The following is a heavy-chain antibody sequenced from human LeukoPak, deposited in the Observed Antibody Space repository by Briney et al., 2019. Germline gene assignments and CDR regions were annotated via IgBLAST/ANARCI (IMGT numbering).Heavy chain of an antibody. J-gene: IGHJ4*02. V-gene: IGHV3-48*03. CDR1: GFTFSSYE. CDR2: ISSSGSTI. CDR3: ARELTVAGTLIDY. D-gene: IGHD6-19*01. Sequence: GGSLRLSCGASGFTFSSYEMNWVRQAPGKGLEWVSYISSSGSTIYYADSVKGRFTISRDNAKNSLYLQMNSLRAEDTAVYYCARELTVAGTLIDYWGQGTLVTVSS.